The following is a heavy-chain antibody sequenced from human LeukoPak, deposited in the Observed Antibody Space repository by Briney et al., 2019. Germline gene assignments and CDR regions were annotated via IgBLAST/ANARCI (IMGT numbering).Heavy chain of an antibody. D-gene: IGHD4-17*01. CDR2: IYYSGST. Sequence: SQTPSLTCTVSGGSISSGDYYWSWIRQPPGKGLEWIGYIYYSGSTYYNPSLKSRVTISVDTSKNQFSLKLSSVTAADTAGYYCAREDYGDYGRFVDYWGQGTLVTVSS. CDR1: GGSISSGDYY. CDR3: AREDYGDYGRFVDY. V-gene: IGHV4-30-4*01. J-gene: IGHJ4*02.